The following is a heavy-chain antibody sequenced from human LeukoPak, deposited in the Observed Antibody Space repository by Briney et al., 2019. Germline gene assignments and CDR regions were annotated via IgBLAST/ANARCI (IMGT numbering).Heavy chain of an antibody. J-gene: IGHJ3*02. CDR1: GYTFTSYG. V-gene: IGHV1-18*01. D-gene: IGHD6-19*01. Sequence: ASVKVSCKASGYTFTSYGISWVRQAPGQGLEWMGWISAYNGNTNYAQKLQGRVTMTTDTSTSTAYMELRSLRSDDTAVYYCARETDSSGWYIGGDDAFDIWGQGTMVTVSS. CDR2: ISAYNGNT. CDR3: ARETDSSGWYIGGDDAFDI.